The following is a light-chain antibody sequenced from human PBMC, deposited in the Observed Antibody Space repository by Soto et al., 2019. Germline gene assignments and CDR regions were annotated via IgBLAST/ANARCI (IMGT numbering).Light chain of an antibody. V-gene: IGLV1-44*01. CDR3: AAWDDRLKGQYV. Sequence: QSVLTQPPSASGTPGQRVTISCSGSSSNIGSNTVTWYRQLPGTAPKLLIYGNNQRPSGVPDRFSGSQSGTSASLAIRGLQSEDEADYYCAAWDDRLKGQYVFGTGTHVTV. CDR2: GNN. CDR1: SSNIGSNT. J-gene: IGLJ1*01.